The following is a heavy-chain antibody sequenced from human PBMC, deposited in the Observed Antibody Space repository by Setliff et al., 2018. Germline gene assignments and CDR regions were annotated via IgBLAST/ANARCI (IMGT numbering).Heavy chain of an antibody. J-gene: IGHJ4*02. D-gene: IGHD2-15*01. V-gene: IGHV3-7*01. CDR1: GFTFSTYW. Sequence: PGESLKISCTSSGFTFSTYWMSWVRQAPGKGLERVANIKHDGSEKNYVDSVKGRFTISRDNAENSLYLQMNSLRAEDTAVYYCARDHIYRGGSWYDYFDSWGQGTLVTVSS. CDR2: IKHDGSEK. CDR3: ARDHIYRGGSWYDYFDS.